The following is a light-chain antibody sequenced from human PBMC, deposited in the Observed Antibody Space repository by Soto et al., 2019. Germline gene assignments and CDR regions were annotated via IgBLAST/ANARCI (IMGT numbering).Light chain of an antibody. CDR1: QSIGPS. CDR2: EAS. J-gene: IGKJ4*01. V-gene: IGKV1-5*03. Sequence: DIQMTQSPSTLSASAGDRVTITCRASQSIGPSFAWYQQRPGKAPKLLIHEASTLESGVPSSFRGSGSETEFTLTISSLQPDDLATYYCQQYNSYPLTFGGWTKVEI. CDR3: QQYNSYPLT.